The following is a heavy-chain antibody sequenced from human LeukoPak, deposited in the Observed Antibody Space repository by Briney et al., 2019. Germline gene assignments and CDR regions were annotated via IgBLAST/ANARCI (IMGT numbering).Heavy chain of an antibody. D-gene: IGHD3-10*01. CDR1: GGSISSGDYY. V-gene: IGHV4-30-4*01. J-gene: IGHJ4*02. Sequence: SETLTLTCTVSGGSISSGDYYWSWIRQPPGKGLEWIGYIYYSGSTYYNPSLKSRVTISVDTSKNQFSLKLSSVTAADTAVYYCARAPPGDAWDYWGQGTLVTVSS. CDR2: IYYSGST. CDR3: ARAPPGDAWDY.